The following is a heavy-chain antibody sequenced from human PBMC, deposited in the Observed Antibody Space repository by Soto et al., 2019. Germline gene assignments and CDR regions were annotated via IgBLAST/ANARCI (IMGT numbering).Heavy chain of an antibody. CDR1: GGTFSSYA. CDR2: IIRIFGTP. J-gene: IGHJ6*02. Sequence: QVQLVQSGAEVKKPGSSVKVSCKASGGTFSSYAINWVRQATGQGLEWMGGIIRIFGTPDYAQRFQGRVTITADESTSTAYMELSSLRSDDTAVYYCARQGSNEYYYYGMDVWGQGTTVTVSS. V-gene: IGHV1-69*12. CDR3: ARQGSNEYYYYGMDV. D-gene: IGHD3-10*01.